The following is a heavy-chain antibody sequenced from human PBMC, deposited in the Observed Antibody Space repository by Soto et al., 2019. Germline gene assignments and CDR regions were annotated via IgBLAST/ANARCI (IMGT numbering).Heavy chain of an antibody. Sequence: ASVKVSCKASGYTFTSYGISWVRQAPGQGLEWMGWISAYNGNTNYAQKLQGRVTMTTDTSTSTAYMELRSLRSDDTAVYYCAREGVYCSGGSCLYLDYWGQGTLVTVSS. J-gene: IGHJ4*02. CDR2: ISAYNGNT. CDR3: AREGVYCSGGSCLYLDY. D-gene: IGHD2-15*01. V-gene: IGHV1-18*01. CDR1: GYTFTSYG.